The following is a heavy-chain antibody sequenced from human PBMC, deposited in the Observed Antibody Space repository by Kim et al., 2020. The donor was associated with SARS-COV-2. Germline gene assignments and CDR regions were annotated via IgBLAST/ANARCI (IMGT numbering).Heavy chain of an antibody. Sequence: SETLSLTCTVSGYSISSGYYWGWIRQPPGKGLEWIGSIYHSGSTYYNPSLKSRVTISVDTSKNQFSLKLSSVTAADTAVYYCARATMITFGGVIASNWF. V-gene: IGHV4-38-2*02. CDR2: IYHSGST. CDR1: GYSISSGYY. J-gene: IGHJ5*01. D-gene: IGHD3-16*02. CDR3: ARATMITFGGVIASNWF.